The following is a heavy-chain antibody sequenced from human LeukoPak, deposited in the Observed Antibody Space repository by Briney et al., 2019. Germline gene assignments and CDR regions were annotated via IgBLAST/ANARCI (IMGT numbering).Heavy chain of an antibody. V-gene: IGHV4-4*07. Sequence: SETLSLTCTVSGGSISSYYWSWIRQPAGKGLEWIGRIYTSGSTNYNPSLKSRVTMSVDTSKNQFSLKLSSVTAADTAVYYCARDYYDSSGYRLLDYWGQGTLVTVSS. D-gene: IGHD3-22*01. CDR3: ARDYYDSSGYRLLDY. CDR2: IYTSGST. CDR1: GGSISSYY. J-gene: IGHJ4*02.